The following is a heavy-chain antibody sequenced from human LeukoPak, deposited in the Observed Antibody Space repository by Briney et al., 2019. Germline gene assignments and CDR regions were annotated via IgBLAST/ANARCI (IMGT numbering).Heavy chain of an antibody. J-gene: IGHJ4*02. CDR2: ISGSGAVT. CDR1: GFTFSNYA. V-gene: IGHV3-21*01. Sequence: GGSLRLSCAASGFTFSNYAMNWVRQAPGKGLEWVSAISGSGAVTHYADSVKGRFTISRDNAKNSLYLQMNSVRAEDPAVYYCARHRDGNNPFDYWGQGTLVTVSS. D-gene: IGHD5-24*01. CDR3: ARHRDGNNPFDY.